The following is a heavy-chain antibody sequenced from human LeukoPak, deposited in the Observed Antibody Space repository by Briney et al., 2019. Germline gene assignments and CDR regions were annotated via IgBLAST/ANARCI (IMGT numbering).Heavy chain of an antibody. Sequence: ASVKVSCKASGYIFSNYGISWVRQAPGQGLEWMGWISAYNGNTNYAQKLQGRVTMTTDTSTSTAYMELRSLRSDDTAVYYCARPDYGGNRGSFDIWGQGTMVTVSS. D-gene: IGHD4-23*01. J-gene: IGHJ3*02. V-gene: IGHV1-18*01. CDR2: ISAYNGNT. CDR3: ARPDYGGNRGSFDI. CDR1: GYIFSNYG.